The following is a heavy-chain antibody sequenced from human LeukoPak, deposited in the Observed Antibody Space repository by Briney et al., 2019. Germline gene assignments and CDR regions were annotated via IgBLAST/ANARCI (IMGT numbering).Heavy chain of an antibody. V-gene: IGHV3-23*01. CDR1: VFTFTTYG. D-gene: IGHD2-21*02. J-gene: IGHJ2*01. Sequence: AGGSLRFSCAASVFTFTTYGLHWVRQGPGKGLEWGSTISGSGGSTHYADSEKGRISTSTDNTKITLYLQLNSLRAADTAAYYCGRRTVNGVTAYWYFDLWGRGTLVTVSS. CDR3: GRRTVNGVTAYWYFDL. CDR2: ISGSGGST.